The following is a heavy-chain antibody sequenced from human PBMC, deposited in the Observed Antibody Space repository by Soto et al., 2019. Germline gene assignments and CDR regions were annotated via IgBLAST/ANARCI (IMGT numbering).Heavy chain of an antibody. CDR2: INPNSGST. J-gene: IGHJ6*03. V-gene: IGHV1-2*02. Sequence: ASVKVSCKASGYTFTGYDMHWVRQAPGQGLEWMGWINPNSGSTDYAQKFQGRVTMTRNTSISTAYMELSRLRSEDTAVYYCARGGYSSSWDYYYYYYMDVWGKGTTVTVSS. CDR1: GYTFTGYD. CDR3: ARGGYSSSWDYYYYYYMDV. D-gene: IGHD6-13*01.